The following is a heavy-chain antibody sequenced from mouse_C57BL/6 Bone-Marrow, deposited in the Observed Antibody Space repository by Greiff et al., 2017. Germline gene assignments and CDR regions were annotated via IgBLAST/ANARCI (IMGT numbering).Heavy chain of an antibody. V-gene: IGHV5-6*01. CDR3: ARHEGVLWLWYFDV. CDR2: ISSGGSYT. Sequence: EVKLVESGGDLVKPGGSLKLSCAASGFTFSSYGMSWVRQTPDKRLEWVATISSGGSYTYYPDSVKGRFTISRDNAKNTLYLQMSSLKSEDTAMYYCARHEGVLWLWYFDVWGTGTTVTVSS. CDR1: GFTFSSYG. D-gene: IGHD1-2*01. J-gene: IGHJ1*03.